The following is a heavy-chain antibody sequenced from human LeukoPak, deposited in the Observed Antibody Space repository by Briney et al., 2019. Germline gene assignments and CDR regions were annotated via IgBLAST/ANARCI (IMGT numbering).Heavy chain of an antibody. CDR2: ISPNSGGT. Sequence: ASVKVSCKASGYTFTGYYMHWVRQAPGQGLEWMGWISPNSGGTNYAQKFQGRVTMTRDTSISTAYMELSSLRSEDTPVYYCATRSDCSSTSCYRGRRHYWYLDLWGRGTLVTVSS. CDR1: GYTFTGYY. CDR3: ATRSDCSSTSCYRGRRHYWYLDL. J-gene: IGHJ2*01. V-gene: IGHV1-2*02. D-gene: IGHD2-2*01.